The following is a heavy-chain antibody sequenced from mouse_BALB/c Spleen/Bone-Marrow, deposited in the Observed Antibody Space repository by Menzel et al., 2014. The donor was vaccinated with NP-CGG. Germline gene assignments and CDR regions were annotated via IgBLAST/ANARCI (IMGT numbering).Heavy chain of an antibody. CDR1: GYTFTSYW. D-gene: IGHD1-1*01. V-gene: IGHV1-7*01. CDR2: INPSTGYT. Sequence: VKFQESGAELAKPGASVKMSCKASGYTFTSYWMHWVKQRPGQGLEWIGYINPSTGYTEYNQKFKDKATLTADKSSSTAYMQLSSLTSEDSAVYYCARQITTVDYAMDYWGQGTSVTVSS. CDR3: ARQITTVDYAMDY. J-gene: IGHJ4*01.